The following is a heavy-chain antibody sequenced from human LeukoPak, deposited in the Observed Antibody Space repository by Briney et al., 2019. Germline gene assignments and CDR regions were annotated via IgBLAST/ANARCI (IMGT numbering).Heavy chain of an antibody. Sequence: GGSLRLSCAASGFTFSSHGMSWVRQAPGKGLEWVSSISSGGDTTYSDSVKGRFTISRDNSKNTLYLQLDSLRAEHTAIYYCAKEIRPSDCWGEGTLVTVSS. CDR2: ISSGGDTT. CDR1: GFTFSSHG. V-gene: IGHV3-23*01. CDR3: AKEIRPSDC. J-gene: IGHJ4*02. D-gene: IGHD4-17*01.